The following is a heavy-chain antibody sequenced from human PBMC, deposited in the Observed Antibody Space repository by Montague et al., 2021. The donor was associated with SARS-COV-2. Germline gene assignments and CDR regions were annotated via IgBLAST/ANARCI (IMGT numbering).Heavy chain of an antibody. CDR2: IYHSGST. D-gene: IGHD2-2*01. CDR3: ARRYCSSTSCPNLFDP. V-gene: IGHV4-4*02. CDR1: GGSISSSNW. J-gene: IGHJ5*02. Sequence: SETLSLTCAVSGGSISSSNWWSWVRQPPGKGLEWIGEIYHSGSTXYNPSLKSRVTISVDKSKNQFSLKLSSVTAADTAVYYCARRYCSSTSCPNLFDPWGQGTLVTVSS.